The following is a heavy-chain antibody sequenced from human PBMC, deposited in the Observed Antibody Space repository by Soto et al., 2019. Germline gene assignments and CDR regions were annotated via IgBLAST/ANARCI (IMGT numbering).Heavy chain of an antibody. J-gene: IGHJ4*02. CDR1: GLTLRNDW. D-gene: IGHD4-17*01. CDR3: AVYGYGVSAAAY. V-gene: IGHV3-7*03. Sequence: EMQLVESGGGLVQPGGSLRLSCAGSGLTLRNDWLSWVRQAPGKGLEWVANINQDGSERYDVDSVRGRFTISRDNVENSLYLQLNSLRPEDTAVYYCAVYGYGVSAAAYWGQGTLVTVSS. CDR2: INQDGSER.